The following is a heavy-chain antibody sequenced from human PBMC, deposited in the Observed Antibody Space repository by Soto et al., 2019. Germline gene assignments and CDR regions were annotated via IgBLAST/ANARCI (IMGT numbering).Heavy chain of an antibody. CDR3: ARMGGDYGDYGRHY. D-gene: IGHD4-17*01. V-gene: IGHV4-39*01. Sequence: PSDTLSLTCSVSGYSINSDKYYWGLIRQPPGKGLEWIGSIYYRGNTYYNPSLQTRVTISVDTSKNQFSLKLSSVTAADTAVYYCARMGGDYGDYGRHYWGQGTLVTVSS. CDR2: IYYRGNT. J-gene: IGHJ4*02. CDR1: GYSINSDKYY.